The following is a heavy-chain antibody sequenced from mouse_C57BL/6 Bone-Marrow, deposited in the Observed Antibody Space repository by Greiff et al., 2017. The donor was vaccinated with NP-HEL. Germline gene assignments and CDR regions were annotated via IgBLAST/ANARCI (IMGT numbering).Heavy chain of an antibody. CDR1: EYEFPSHD. Sequence: EVQRVESGGGLVQPGESLKLSCESNEYEFPSHDMSWVRKTPEKRLELVAAINSDGGSTYYPDTMERRFIISRDNTKKTLYLQMSSLRSEDTALYYCARRGVVAPGEDWYFDVWGTGTTVTVSS. CDR3: ARRGVVAPGEDWYFDV. CDR2: INSDGGST. D-gene: IGHD1-1*01. J-gene: IGHJ1*03. V-gene: IGHV5-2*01.